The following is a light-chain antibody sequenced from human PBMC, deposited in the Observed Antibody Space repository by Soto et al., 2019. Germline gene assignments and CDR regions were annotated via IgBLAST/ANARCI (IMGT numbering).Light chain of an antibody. J-gene: IGLJ7*01. CDR3: SSSTTTTSLYV. V-gene: IGLV2-14*03. CDR1: SGDVRDSQY. CDR2: DVT. Sequence: QSALTQPASVSGSPGQSITISCSGLSGDVRDSQYVSWYQQHPGKVPKLIIYDVTNRTSGISSRFSGSKSGSTASLTISGLQPDDEGSYYCSSSTTTTSLYVFGSGTPLTVL.